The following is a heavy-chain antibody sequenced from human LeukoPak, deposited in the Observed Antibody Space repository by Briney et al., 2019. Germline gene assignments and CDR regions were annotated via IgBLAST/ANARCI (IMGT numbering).Heavy chain of an antibody. CDR1: GGTFSSDA. J-gene: IGHJ3*01. CDR3: ARESRYCIGDSCYPNAFDV. Sequence: SVKVSCKXSGGTFSSDAINWVRQAPGQGLEWMGRIIPIFATTNYPQKFQARVTITTDESTNTAYMELSSLRSEDTAMYYCARESRYCIGDSCYPNAFDVWGQGTMVTISS. V-gene: IGHV1-69*05. D-gene: IGHD2-15*01. CDR2: IIPIFATT.